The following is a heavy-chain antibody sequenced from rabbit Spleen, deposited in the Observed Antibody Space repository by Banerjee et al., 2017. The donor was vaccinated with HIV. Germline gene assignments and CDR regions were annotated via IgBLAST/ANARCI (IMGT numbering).Heavy chain of an antibody. CDR2: IYAGSSGST. Sequence: QEQLVESGGGLVKPEGSLKLSCTASGFDFSSSYWICWVRQAPGKGLEWIACIYAGSSGSTYYASWAKGRFTISKTSSTTVTLQMTSLTAADTATYFCARDLYPAGIPYYFNLWGPGTLVTVS. CDR1: GFDFSSSYW. CDR3: ARDLYPAGIPYYFNL. J-gene: IGHJ4*01. D-gene: IGHD4-2*01. V-gene: IGHV1S45*01.